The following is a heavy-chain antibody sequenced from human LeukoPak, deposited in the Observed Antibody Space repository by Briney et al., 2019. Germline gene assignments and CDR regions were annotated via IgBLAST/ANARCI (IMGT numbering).Heavy chain of an antibody. Sequence: GGSLRLSCATSGFTFSSYGMHWIRQAPGKGLEWVAFIRSDESDKYYADSVKGRFTISRDNSRNTLYLQMNSLRAEDTAVYYCAKDQGYTPRPPWYFDLWGRGTLVTVSS. CDR3: AKDQGYTPRPPWYFDL. CDR1: GFTFSSYG. CDR2: IRSDESDK. D-gene: IGHD5-24*01. V-gene: IGHV3-30*02. J-gene: IGHJ2*01.